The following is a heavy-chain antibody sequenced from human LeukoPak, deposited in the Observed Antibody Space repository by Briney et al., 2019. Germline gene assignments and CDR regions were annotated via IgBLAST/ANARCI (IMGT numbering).Heavy chain of an antibody. Sequence: SETLSLTCTVSGGSISSGNYYWSWIRQPAGKGLEWIGRIYTSGSTNFHPSLKSRVTISVDTSKNQFSLKLSSVTAADTAVYYCARGFYSASGSYNFDYWGQGTLVTVSS. CDR2: IYTSGST. CDR3: ARGFYSASGSYNFDY. V-gene: IGHV4-61*02. J-gene: IGHJ4*02. CDR1: GGSISSGNYY. D-gene: IGHD3-10*01.